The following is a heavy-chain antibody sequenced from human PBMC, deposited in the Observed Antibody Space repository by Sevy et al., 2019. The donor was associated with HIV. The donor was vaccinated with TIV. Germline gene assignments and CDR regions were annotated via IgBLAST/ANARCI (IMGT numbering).Heavy chain of an antibody. J-gene: IGHJ6*02. CDR1: GYTFTSYD. D-gene: IGHD3-3*01. CDR3: ASGGNGDFWSYEYYYYGMDV. V-gene: IGHV1-8*01. Sequence: ASVKVSCEASGYTFTSYDINWVRQATGQGLEWMGWMSPNTGATGFAQKLQGRVTLTRDTSITTAYMELSSLTYEDTAVYYCASGGNGDFWSYEYYYYGMDVWGQGTTVTVSS. CDR2: MSPNTGAT.